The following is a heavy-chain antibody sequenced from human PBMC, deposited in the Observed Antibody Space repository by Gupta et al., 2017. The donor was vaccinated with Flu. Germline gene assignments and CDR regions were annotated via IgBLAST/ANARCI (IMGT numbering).Heavy chain of an antibody. CDR3: AKGSTSYSGYDSFDY. CDR1: GFTFSSYA. V-gene: IGHV3-23*01. D-gene: IGHD5-12*01. J-gene: IGHJ4*02. Sequence: EVQLLESGGGLVQPGGSLRLSCAASGFTFSSYAMRWVRQAPGKGLEGVSTISDSGGRTLYADSVKGRFTISRDNSKNTLYLQMNSLRAEDTAVYYCAKGSTSYSGYDSFDYWGQGTLVTVSS. CDR2: ISDSGGRT.